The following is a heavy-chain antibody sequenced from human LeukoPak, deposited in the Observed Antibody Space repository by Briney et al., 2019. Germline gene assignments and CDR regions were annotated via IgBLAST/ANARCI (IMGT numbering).Heavy chain of an antibody. J-gene: IGHJ4*02. D-gene: IGHD2-8*01. CDR1: GGTFSSYA. V-gene: IGHV1-69*05. Sequence: ASVKVSCKASGGTFSSYAISWVRQAPGQGLEWMGGIIPIFGTANYAQKFQGRVTITTDESTSTAYMELSSLRSEDTAVYYCARDGCRNDVCNWDWGQGTLVTVSS. CDR2: IIPIFGTA. CDR3: ARDGCRNDVCNWD.